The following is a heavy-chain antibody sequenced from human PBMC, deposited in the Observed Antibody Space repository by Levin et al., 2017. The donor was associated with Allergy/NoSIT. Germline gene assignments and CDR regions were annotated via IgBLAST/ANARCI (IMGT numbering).Heavy chain of an antibody. CDR2: ISSSSSYI. V-gene: IGHV3-21*01. CDR3: AREGYSSGWYWFDP. D-gene: IGHD6-19*01. CDR1: GFTFSSYS. Sequence: GESLKISCAASGFTFSSYSMNWVRQAPGKGLEWVSSISSSSSYIYYADSVKGRFTISRDNAKNSLYLQMNSLRAEDTAVYYCAREGYSSGWYWFDPWGQGTLVTVSS. J-gene: IGHJ5*02.